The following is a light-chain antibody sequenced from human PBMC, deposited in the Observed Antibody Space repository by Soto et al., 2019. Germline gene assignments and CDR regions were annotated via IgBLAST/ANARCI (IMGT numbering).Light chain of an antibody. V-gene: IGKV3-15*01. J-gene: IGKJ3*01. Sequence: EIVMTQSPAPLSVSPGETATLSCRASQSVSSDLAWYQQKPGQAPRLLIYGASTRATGISARFSGSGSGTEFTLTISSLQSEDFAVYYCQQYNNWPFTFGPGTKVEIK. CDR2: GAS. CDR1: QSVSSD. CDR3: QQYNNWPFT.